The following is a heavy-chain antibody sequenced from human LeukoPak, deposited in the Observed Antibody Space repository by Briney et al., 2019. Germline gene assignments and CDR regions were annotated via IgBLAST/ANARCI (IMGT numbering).Heavy chain of an antibody. J-gene: IGHJ4*02. D-gene: IGHD2-15*01. V-gene: IGHV1-69*05. CDR2: IIPIFGTA. Sequence: SVKVSCKASGGTFSSSAISWVRQAPGQGLEWMGGIIPIFGTANYAQKFQGRVTITTDESTSTAYMELSSLRSEDTAVYYCYHYCSGGSCYSNLYYFDYWGQGTLVTVSS. CDR3: YHYCSGGSCYSNLYYFDY. CDR1: GGTFSSSA.